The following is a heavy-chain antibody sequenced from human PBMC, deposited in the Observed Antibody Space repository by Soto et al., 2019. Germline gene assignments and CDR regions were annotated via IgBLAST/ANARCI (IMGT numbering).Heavy chain of an antibody. CDR2: IYHSGST. Sequence: QVQLQESGPGLVKPSGTLSLTCAVSGGSISSSNWWSWVRQPPGKGLEWIGEIYHSGSTNYNPSLKSRVTISVDKSKNQFSLKLSSVTAADTAVYYCARDFNRYYDFWSGYQDRQAYWGQGTLVTVSS. CDR1: GGSISSSNW. CDR3: ARDFNRYYDFWSGYQDRQAY. D-gene: IGHD3-3*01. J-gene: IGHJ4*02. V-gene: IGHV4-4*02.